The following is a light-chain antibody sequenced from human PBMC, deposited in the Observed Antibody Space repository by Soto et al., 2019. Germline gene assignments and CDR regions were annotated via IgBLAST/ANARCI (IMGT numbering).Light chain of an antibody. CDR3: QQYNSYSRT. V-gene: IGKV1-5*03. CDR1: QSISSW. J-gene: IGKJ1*01. Sequence: DIQMTQSPSTLSASVGDRVTITCRASQSISSWLAWYQQKPGKAPKLLVYKASSLESGVPSRFSGSGSGPEFTLTFSSLQPAEFATYYYQQYNSYSRTFGHGTKVEIK. CDR2: KAS.